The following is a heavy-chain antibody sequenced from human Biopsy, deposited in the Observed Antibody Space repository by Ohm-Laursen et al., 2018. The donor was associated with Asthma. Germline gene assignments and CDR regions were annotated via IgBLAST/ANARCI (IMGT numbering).Heavy chain of an antibody. CDR1: GFTFSNYG. Sequence: SLRLSCAASGFTFSNYGMHWVRQAPGKGLEWVAVISFDGSNKDYADSVKGRFTISRDNSKNTLHLEMNSLRVEDTAVYYCVRGDHGSYREYCQHWGQGTLVTVSS. CDR3: VRGDHGSYREYCQH. D-gene: IGHD1-26*01. J-gene: IGHJ1*01. V-gene: IGHV3-30*03. CDR2: ISFDGSNK.